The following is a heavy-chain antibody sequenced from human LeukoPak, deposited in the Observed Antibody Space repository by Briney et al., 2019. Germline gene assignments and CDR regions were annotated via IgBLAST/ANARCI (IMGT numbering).Heavy chain of an antibody. Sequence: SSETLSLTCAVYGGSFSGYYWSWIRQPPGKGLEWIGEINHSGSTNYNPSLKSRVTISVDTSKNQFSLKLSSVTAADTAVYYCARVGRDELFFVMVEYWGQGTLVTVSS. CDR3: ARVGRDELFFVMVEY. D-gene: IGHD3-16*01. CDR2: INHSGST. V-gene: IGHV4-34*01. CDR1: GGSFSGYY. J-gene: IGHJ4*02.